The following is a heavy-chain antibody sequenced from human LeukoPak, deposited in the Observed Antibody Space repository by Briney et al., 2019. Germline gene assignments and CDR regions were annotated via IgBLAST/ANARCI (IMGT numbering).Heavy chain of an antibody. J-gene: IGHJ4*02. V-gene: IGHV4-38-2*01. Sequence: ASETLSLTCAVSGYSISSGYFGCWIRQPPGKGLEWIGSIYHTGSTYYNPSLQSRVTISLDSPKNQFSLKLTSVTAADTAVYYCASGGTAVVMALTYYFDTWGQGTPVTVSS. CDR3: ASGGTAVVMALTYYFDT. CDR2: IYHTGST. CDR1: GYSISSGYF. D-gene: IGHD3-16*02.